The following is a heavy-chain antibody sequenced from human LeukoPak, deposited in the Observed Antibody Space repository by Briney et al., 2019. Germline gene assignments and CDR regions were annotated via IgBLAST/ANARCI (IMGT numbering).Heavy chain of an antibody. CDR1: GFSFRSYN. Sequence: GGSLRLSCAASGFSFRSYNMNWLRQAPGKGLEGVSYISSSSSTIYYADSVKGRFTISRDNAKNSLSLQMNSLRAEDTAVYYCARDLTPYRGSGSFFDYWGQGTLVTVSS. D-gene: IGHD3-10*01. J-gene: IGHJ4*02. V-gene: IGHV3-48*04. CDR3: ARDLTPYRGSGSFFDY. CDR2: ISSSSSTI.